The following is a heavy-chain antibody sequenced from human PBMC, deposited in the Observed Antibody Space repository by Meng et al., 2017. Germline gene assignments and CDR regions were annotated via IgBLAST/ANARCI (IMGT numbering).Heavy chain of an antibody. CDR2: IYPGDSDT. CDR1: GYSFTSYW. D-gene: IGHD4-23*01. J-gene: IGHJ4*02. V-gene: IGHV5-51*01. CDR3: ARRTYGGNSGWLDY. Sequence: GGSLRLSCKGSGYSFTSYWSGWVRQMPGKGLEWMGIIYPGDSDTRYSPSFQGQVTISADKSISTAYLQWSSLKASDTAMYYCARRTYGGNSGWLDYWGQGTLVTVSS.